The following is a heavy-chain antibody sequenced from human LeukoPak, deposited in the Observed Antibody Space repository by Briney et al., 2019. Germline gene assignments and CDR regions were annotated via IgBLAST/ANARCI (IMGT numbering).Heavy chain of an antibody. V-gene: IGHV3-74*01. CDR3: ARDSSIAAAGTRLFDY. CDR1: GFTFSSYW. D-gene: IGHD6-13*01. Sequence: GGSLTLSCAASGFTFSSYWMHWVRQAPGKGLVWVSRINSDGSSTSYADSVKGRFTISRDNAKNTLYLQMNSLRAEDTAVYYCARDSSIAAAGTRLFDYWGQGTLVTVSS. CDR2: INSDGSST. J-gene: IGHJ4*02.